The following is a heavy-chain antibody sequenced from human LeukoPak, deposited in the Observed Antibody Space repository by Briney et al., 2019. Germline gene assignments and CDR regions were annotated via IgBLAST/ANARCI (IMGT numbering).Heavy chain of an antibody. CDR2: ISAYNGNT. CDR3: ARDYYDILTGYYPFDY. J-gene: IGHJ4*02. V-gene: IGHV1-18*01. D-gene: IGHD3-9*01. CDR1: GYTFTSYG. Sequence: ASVKVSCKASGYTFTSYGISWVRQAPGQGLEWMGWISAYNGNTNYAQKLQSRVTMTTDTSTSTAYMELRSLRSDDTAVYYCARDYYDILTGYYPFDYWGQGTLVTVSS.